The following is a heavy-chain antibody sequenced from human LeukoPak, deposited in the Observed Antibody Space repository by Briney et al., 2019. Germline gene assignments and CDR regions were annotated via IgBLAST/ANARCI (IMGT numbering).Heavy chain of an antibody. CDR2: SSASGDST. D-gene: IGHD1-1*01. CDR3: AIDRGWYNTY. J-gene: IGHJ4*02. Sequence: GGSLRLSCEASGFTFSGYARSWVRQAPGNGLEWVPASSASGDSTFYVDSVKGRFDISRDSSKNTLFLQMNSLSAEDTAVYDYAIDRGWYNTYGGQGTLVTVSS. V-gene: IGHV3-23*01. CDR1: GFTFSGYA.